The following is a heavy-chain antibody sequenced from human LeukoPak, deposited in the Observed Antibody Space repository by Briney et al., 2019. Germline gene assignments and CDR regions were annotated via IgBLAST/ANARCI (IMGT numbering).Heavy chain of an antibody. D-gene: IGHD2-21*01. V-gene: IGHV4-59*01. Sequence: SETLSLTCNASGGSITSYYWSWIRQPPGKGLEWMGYVFYGGTTNYNPSLKNRVTISVDTSNNQFSLTLSSVTAADTTVYYCARDAGGGDSWGQGTLVTVSS. CDR1: GGSITSYY. J-gene: IGHJ5*02. CDR2: VFYGGTT. CDR3: ARDAGGGDS.